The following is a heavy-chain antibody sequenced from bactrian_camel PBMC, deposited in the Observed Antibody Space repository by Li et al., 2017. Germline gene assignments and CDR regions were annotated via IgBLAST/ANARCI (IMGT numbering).Heavy chain of an antibody. D-gene: IGHD1*01. J-gene: IGHJ4*01. CDR1: GFTFSSYY. V-gene: IGHV3-2*01. CDR2: IESYGYT. Sequence: VQLVESGGGLVQPGGSLRLSCAASGFTFSSYYIGWVRQAPGKGLEWVSSIESYGYTYNADSVKGRFTISRDNAKNTLILQMNSLKPEDTAVYYCVRGGLLPNIRNMFDAADLSYWGQGTQVTVS. CDR3: VRGGLLPNIRNMFDAADLSY.